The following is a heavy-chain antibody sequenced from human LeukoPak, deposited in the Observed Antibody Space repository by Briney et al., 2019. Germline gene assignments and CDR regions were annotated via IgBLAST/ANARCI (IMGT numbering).Heavy chain of an antibody. CDR3: ARDSPNGIAAAGSYYYYGMDV. CDR1: GGSISSGSYY. J-gene: IGHJ6*02. CDR2: IYTSGST. Sequence: SETLSLTCTVFGGSISSGSYYWSWIRQPARKGLEWIGRIYTSGSTNYNPSLKSRVTISVDTSKNQFSLKLSSVTAADTAVYYCARDSPNGIAAAGSYYYYGMDVWGQGTTVTASS. V-gene: IGHV4-61*02. D-gene: IGHD6-13*01.